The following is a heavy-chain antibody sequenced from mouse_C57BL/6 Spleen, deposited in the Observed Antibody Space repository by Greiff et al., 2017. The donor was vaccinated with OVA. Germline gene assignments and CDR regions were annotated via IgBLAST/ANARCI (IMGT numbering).Heavy chain of an antibody. CDR1: GFTFSSYA. V-gene: IGHV5-4*03. CDR3: ARGDYGYYFDY. CDR2: ISDGGSYT. D-gene: IGHD2-4*01. J-gene: IGHJ2*01. Sequence: EVKLVESGGGLVKPGGSLKLSCAASGFTFSSYAMSWVRQTPEKRLEWVATISDGGSYTYYPDNVKGRFTISRDNAKNNLYLQMSHLKSEVTAMYYCARGDYGYYFDYWGQGTTLTVSS.